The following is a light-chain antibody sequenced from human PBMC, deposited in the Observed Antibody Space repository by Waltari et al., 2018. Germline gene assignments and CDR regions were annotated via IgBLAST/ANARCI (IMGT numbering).Light chain of an antibody. CDR1: GGHINYA. J-gene: IGLJ3*02. Sequence: QFVVTQSPSASASLGASVRLTCTLSGGHINYAIAWHQQRPEKGLRFLIKLNGDGSHTKGDGIPDRFSATSSGSDYSLTSSSLQSEDEADYSCQTWATGGVFGGGTKLTVL. CDR3: QTWATGGV. CDR2: LNGDGSH. V-gene: IGLV4-69*01.